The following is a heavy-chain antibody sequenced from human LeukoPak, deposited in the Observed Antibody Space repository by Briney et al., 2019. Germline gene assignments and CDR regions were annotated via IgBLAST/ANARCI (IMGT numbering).Heavy chain of an antibody. D-gene: IGHD3-10*01. CDR3: ARGAYGSGTYHDFDI. CDR2: IWYDGSNK. Sequence: GGSLRLSCAASGFTFSGYWMDWVRQAPGKGLEWVAVIWYDGSNKYYVDSVKGRFTISRDNSKNTLYLQMNSLRAEDTAVYYCARGAYGSGTYHDFDIWGQGTMVTVSS. J-gene: IGHJ3*02. V-gene: IGHV3-33*08. CDR1: GFTFSGYW.